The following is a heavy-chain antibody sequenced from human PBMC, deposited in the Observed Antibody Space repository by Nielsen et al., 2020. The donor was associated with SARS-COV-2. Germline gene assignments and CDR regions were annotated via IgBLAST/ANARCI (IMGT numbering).Heavy chain of an antibody. V-gene: IGHV1-2*06. CDR2: INPNSGGT. D-gene: IGHD5-18*01. CDR3: ARDGGEDVDTAMVRSGVCDY. Sequence: WVRQAPGQGLEWMGRINPNSGGTNYAQKFQGRVTMTRDTSISTAYMELSRLRSDDTAVYYCARDGGEDVDTAMVRSGVCDYWGQGTPVTVSS. J-gene: IGHJ4*02.